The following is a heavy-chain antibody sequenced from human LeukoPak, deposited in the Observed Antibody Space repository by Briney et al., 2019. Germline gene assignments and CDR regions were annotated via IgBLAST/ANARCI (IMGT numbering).Heavy chain of an antibody. Sequence: ASVKVSCMASGGTFSSYAISWVRQAPGQGLEWMGGIIPIFGTANYAQKFQGRVTITADESTSTAYMELSSLRSEDTAVYYCAREGEMEYSYGASFDYWGQGTLVTVSS. CDR3: AREGEMEYSYGASFDY. CDR2: IIPIFGTA. V-gene: IGHV1-69*13. CDR1: GGTFSSYA. D-gene: IGHD5-18*01. J-gene: IGHJ4*02.